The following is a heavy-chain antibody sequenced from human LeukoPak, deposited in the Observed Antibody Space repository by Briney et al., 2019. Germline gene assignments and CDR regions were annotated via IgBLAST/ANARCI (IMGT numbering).Heavy chain of an antibody. J-gene: IGHJ6*02. CDR3: ARDYSTSYYYCGMDL. CDR1: GGSFSGYY. D-gene: IGHD4-11*01. Sequence: SETLSLTCAVYGGSFSGYYWSWIRQPPGKGLEWIGEINHSGSTNYNPSLKSRVTISVDTSKNQFSLKLNSVTAADTAVYYCARDYSTSYYYCGMDLWGQGTTVTVSS. CDR2: INHSGST. V-gene: IGHV4-34*01.